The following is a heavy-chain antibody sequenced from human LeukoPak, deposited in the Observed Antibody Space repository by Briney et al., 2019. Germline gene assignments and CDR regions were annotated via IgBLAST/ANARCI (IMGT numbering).Heavy chain of an antibody. CDR1: GFIFSWYA. V-gene: IGHV3-15*01. Sequence: GGSLRLSCAASGFIFSWYAMHWVRQAPGKGLEWVGRIKSKTDGGTTDYAAPVKGRFTISRDDSKNTLYLQMNSLKTEDTAVYYCTTDRDPGSVVVITTAFDIWGQGTMVTVSS. CDR3: TTDRDPGSVVVITTAFDI. D-gene: IGHD3-22*01. CDR2: IKSKTDGGTT. J-gene: IGHJ3*02.